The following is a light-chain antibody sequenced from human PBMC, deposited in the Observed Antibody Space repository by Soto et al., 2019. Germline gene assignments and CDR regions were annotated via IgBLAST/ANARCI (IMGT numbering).Light chain of an antibody. Sequence: QSVLTQPPSASGTPGQRVTISCSGHISNIGRNIVNWYQQLPGTAPKLLIYSNNQRPSGVPDRFSGSKSGTAASLAISGLQPEDEADYYCAVWDDSLNGVVFGGGTKVTVL. J-gene: IGLJ2*01. CDR3: AVWDDSLNGVV. V-gene: IGLV1-44*01. CDR2: SNN. CDR1: ISNIGRNI.